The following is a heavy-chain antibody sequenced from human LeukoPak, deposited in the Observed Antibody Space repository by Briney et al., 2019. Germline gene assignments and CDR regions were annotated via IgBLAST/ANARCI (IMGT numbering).Heavy chain of an antibody. CDR2: MYNSGTT. CDR3: ARHNGGSSSIRA. D-gene: IGHD3-16*01. J-gene: IGHJ5*02. V-gene: IGHV4-59*08. Sequence: SETLFLTCSVSGGSITSYCWSWIRQPPGKGLEWIGYMYNSGTTNYNPSLKSRVTISVDTSKNQFSLKLSSVTAADTAVYYCARHNGGSSSIRAWGQGTLVTVSS. CDR1: GGSITSYC.